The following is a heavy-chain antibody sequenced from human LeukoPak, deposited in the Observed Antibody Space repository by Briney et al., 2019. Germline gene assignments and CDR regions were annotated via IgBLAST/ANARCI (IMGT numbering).Heavy chain of an antibody. V-gene: IGHV4-39*01. J-gene: IGHJ3*02. Sequence: PSETLSLTCSVSGGSISSSSYYWGWIRQPPGKGLEWIGSNYYSGRTYYNPSLKSRVTISVDTSKSQFSLKLSSVTAADTAVYYCARHNKAFDIWGQGTMVTVSS. CDR1: GGSISSSSYY. CDR2: NYYSGRT. D-gene: IGHD2/OR15-2a*01. CDR3: ARHNKAFDI.